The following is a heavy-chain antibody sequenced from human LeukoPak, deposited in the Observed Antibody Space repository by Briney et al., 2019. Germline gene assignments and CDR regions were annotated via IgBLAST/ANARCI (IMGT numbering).Heavy chain of an antibody. CDR1: GFTFSPYW. CDR3: VRDSGSGVDY. V-gene: IGHV3-74*01. CDR2: IDAGGTGT. Sequence: SGGSLRLSCAASGFTFSPYWMLWFRQVPGKGLEFVSRIDAGGTGTIYADSVRGRFTMSRDNAQSTLYLQMNSLRADDTAVYYWVRDSGSGVDYWGQGTLVTVPS. D-gene: IGHD3-10*01. J-gene: IGHJ4*02.